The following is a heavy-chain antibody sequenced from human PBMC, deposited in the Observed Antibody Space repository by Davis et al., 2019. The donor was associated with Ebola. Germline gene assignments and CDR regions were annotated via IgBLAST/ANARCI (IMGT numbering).Heavy chain of an antibody. CDR3: AKGSRGYTNYYFDY. CDR1: GFSFGGYA. Sequence: GESLKISCVASGFSFGGYAISWVRQVPGRGLEWVSTISGSGSSTFYAESVKGRLTLSKDNSKNTVFLQMNSLGADDTAIYYCAKGSRGYTNYYFDYWGQGTLVTVSS. J-gene: IGHJ4*02. CDR2: ISGSGSST. D-gene: IGHD5-12*01. V-gene: IGHV3-23*01.